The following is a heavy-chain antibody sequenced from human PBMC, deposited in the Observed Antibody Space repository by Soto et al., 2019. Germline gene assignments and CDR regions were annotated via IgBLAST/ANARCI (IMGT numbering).Heavy chain of an antibody. V-gene: IGHV3-9*01. CDR3: AKDLEYSSSYYFDY. CDR2: ISWNSGSI. CDR1: GFPFADYA. J-gene: IGHJ4*02. D-gene: IGHD6-6*01. Sequence: EVQLVESGGGLVQPGRSLRLSCAASGFPFADYAMHWVRQAPGQGLEWVSGISWNSGSIGYADSVKGRFTISRDNAKNSLYLQMNSLRAEDTALYYCAKDLEYSSSYYFDYWGQGTLVTVSS.